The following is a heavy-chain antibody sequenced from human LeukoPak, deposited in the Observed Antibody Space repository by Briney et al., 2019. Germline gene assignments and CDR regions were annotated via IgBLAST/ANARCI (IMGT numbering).Heavy chain of an antibody. CDR1: GYTFTSYG. CDR2: ISAYNGNT. CDR3: EWSPLVSGFAAS. D-gene: IGHD1-26*01. J-gene: IGHJ4*02. Sequence: ASVKVSCKASGYTFTSYGISWVRQAPGQGLEWMGRISAYNGNTNYAQNLQGRVTMTTDTSTSTAYMELRSLRSDDTAVYYFEWSPLVSGFAASWGQGTLVTVSS. V-gene: IGHV1-18*04.